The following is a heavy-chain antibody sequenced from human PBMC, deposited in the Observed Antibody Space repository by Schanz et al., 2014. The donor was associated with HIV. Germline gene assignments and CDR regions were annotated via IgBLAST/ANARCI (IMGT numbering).Heavy chain of an antibody. CDR1: GFTFSSDA. J-gene: IGHJ4*02. Sequence: EVRLLESGGGLVQPGGSLRLSCAAFGFTFSSDAMSWVRQAPGKGLEWVSSISRTGGSTYYADSVKGRFTISRDNSKNTLYFQMNSLRAEDTAIYYCAKTSYGWYFDYWGQGTLVTVSS. CDR3: AKTSYGWYFDY. CDR2: ISRTGGST. V-gene: IGHV3-23*01. D-gene: IGHD6-19*01.